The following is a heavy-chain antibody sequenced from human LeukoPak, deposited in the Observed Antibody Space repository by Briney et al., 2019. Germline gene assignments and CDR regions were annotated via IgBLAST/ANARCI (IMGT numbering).Heavy chain of an antibody. V-gene: IGHV3-30*02. CDR3: AKDTTPPKAGFDP. CDR2: IRYDGSNK. Sequence: GGSLRLSCAASGFTFSSYGMHWVRQAPGKGLEWVAFIRYDGSNKYYADSVKGRFTISRDNSKNTLYLQMNSLRAEDTAVYYCAKDTTPPKAGFDPWGQGTLVTGSS. CDR1: GFTFSSYG. D-gene: IGHD1-14*01. J-gene: IGHJ5*02.